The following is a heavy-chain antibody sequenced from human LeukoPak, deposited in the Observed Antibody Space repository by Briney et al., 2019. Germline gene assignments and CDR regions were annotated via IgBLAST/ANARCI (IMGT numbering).Heavy chain of an antibody. V-gene: IGHV3-9*01. CDR3: ASEGATLAYDAFDI. D-gene: IGHD1-26*01. CDR1: GFTFDDYA. CDR2: ISWNSGSI. Sequence: PGGSLRLSCAASGFTFDDYAMHWVRQAPGKGLEWVSGISWNSGSIGYADSVKGRFTISRDNAKNSLYLQMNSLRAEDTALYYCASEGATLAYDAFDIWGQGTMVTVSS. J-gene: IGHJ3*02.